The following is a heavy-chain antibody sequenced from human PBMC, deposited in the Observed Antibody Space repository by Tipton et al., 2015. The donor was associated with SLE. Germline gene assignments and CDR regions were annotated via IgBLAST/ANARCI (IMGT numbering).Heavy chain of an antibody. J-gene: IGHJ4*02. Sequence: QLVQSGAEVKKPGASVKVSCKVSGYIFSTYFIHWVRQAPGQGLEWMGWSDPNSGASKYAQKFQGRVTMTRDTSINTVYMEMSSLTSDDTALYYCARGPYGPRDCWGQGTLVTVSS. CDR3: ARGPYGPRDC. D-gene: IGHD3-10*01. V-gene: IGHV1-2*02. CDR1: GYIFSTYF. CDR2: SDPNSGAS.